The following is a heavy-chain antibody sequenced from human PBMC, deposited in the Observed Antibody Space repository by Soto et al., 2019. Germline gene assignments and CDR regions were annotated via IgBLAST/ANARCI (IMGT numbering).Heavy chain of an antibody. V-gene: IGHV1-69*01. CDR2: IIPIFGTA. CDR1: GGTFSSYA. Sequence: QVQLVQSGAEVKKPGSSVKVSCKASGGTFSSYAISWVRQAPGQGLEWMGGIIPIFGTANYAQKFQGRVTITADESTSTAYMELSSLRYEDTAVYYCASFQGSSSSNYYYYGMDVWGQGTTVTVSS. J-gene: IGHJ6*02. CDR3: ASFQGSSSSNYYYYGMDV. D-gene: IGHD6-6*01.